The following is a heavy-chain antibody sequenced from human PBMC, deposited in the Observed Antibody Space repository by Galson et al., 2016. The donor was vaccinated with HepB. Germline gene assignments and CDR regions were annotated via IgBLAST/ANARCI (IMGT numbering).Heavy chain of an antibody. Sequence: SLRLSCAASGFTFSSYAMMWVRQTPGKGLEWVSSISGSGRITYYADSVRGRFTISRDNSKSTPYLRMNSLRAEDTAVYYCATDNLAYCGADCYSWGQGTRVTVSS. J-gene: IGHJ5*02. D-gene: IGHD2-21*02. CDR3: ATDNLAYCGADCYS. CDR2: ISGSGRIT. V-gene: IGHV3-23*01. CDR1: GFTFSSYA.